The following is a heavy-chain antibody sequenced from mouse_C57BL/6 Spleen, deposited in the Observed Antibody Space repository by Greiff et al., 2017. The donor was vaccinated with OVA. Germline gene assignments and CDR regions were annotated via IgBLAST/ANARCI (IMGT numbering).Heavy chain of an antibody. V-gene: IGHV1-42*01. CDR3: ARGWSMRAMDY. Sequence: EVQLQQSGPELVKPGASVKISCKASGYSFTGYYMNWVKQSPEKSLEWIGEINPSTGGTTYNQKFKAKATLTVDKSSSTAYMQLKSLTSEDSAVYYCARGWSMRAMDYWGQGTSLTVPS. CDR1: GYSFTGYY. J-gene: IGHJ4*01. CDR2: INPSTGGT. D-gene: IGHD2-10*02.